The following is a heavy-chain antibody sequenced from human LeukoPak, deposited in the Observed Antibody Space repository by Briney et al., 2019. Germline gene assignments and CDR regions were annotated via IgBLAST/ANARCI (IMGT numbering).Heavy chain of an antibody. CDR1: GGSISSGGYS. CDR3: ARDRIGGENSLDY. D-gene: IGHD3-16*01. J-gene: IGHJ4*02. Sequence: PSETLSLTCAVSGGSISSGGYSWSWIRQPPGKGLEWIGYIYHSGSTYYNPSLKSRVTISVDTSKNQFSLKLSSVTAADTAVYYCARDRIGGENSLDYWGQGTLVTVSS. V-gene: IGHV4-30-2*01. CDR2: IYHSGST.